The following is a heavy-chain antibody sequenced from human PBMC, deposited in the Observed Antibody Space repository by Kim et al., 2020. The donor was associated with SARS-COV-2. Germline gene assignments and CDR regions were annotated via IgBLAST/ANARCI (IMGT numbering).Heavy chain of an antibody. CDR3: AKVLGDNSGYYLHYYGLDV. CDR1: GGTFYNYA. D-gene: IGHD3-22*01. Sequence: SVKVSCKTVGGTFYNYAITWVRQAPGQGLEWMGGIIHFSGVTNYAQKFQGRVTITADESTSTVYMEVSSLTSEDTAVYYCAKVLGDNSGYYLHYYGLDVGGQGTTVTVSS. V-gene: IGHV1-69*13. J-gene: IGHJ6*02. CDR2: IIHFSGVT.